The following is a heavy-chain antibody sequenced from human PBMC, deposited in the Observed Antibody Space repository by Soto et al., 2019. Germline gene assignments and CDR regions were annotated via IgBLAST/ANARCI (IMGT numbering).Heavy chain of an antibody. CDR1: GGTFSSYA. Sequence: QVQLVQSGAEVKKPGSSVKVSCKASGGTFSSYAISWVRQAPGQGLEWMGGIIPIFGTANYAQKFQGRVTIAADESTSTAYMELSSLRSEDTAVYYCARDREYCSGGSCYSGYYYYGMDVWGQGTTVTVSS. CDR3: ARDREYCSGGSCYSGYYYYGMDV. CDR2: IIPIFGTA. V-gene: IGHV1-69*01. D-gene: IGHD2-15*01. J-gene: IGHJ6*02.